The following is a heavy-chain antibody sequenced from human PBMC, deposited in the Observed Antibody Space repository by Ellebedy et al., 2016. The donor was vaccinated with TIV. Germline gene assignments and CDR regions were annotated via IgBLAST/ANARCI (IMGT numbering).Heavy chain of an antibody. J-gene: IGHJ2*01. Sequence: SETLSLTXTVSGGSISSYYWSWIRQPPGKGLEWIGYIYYSGSTNYNPSLKSRVTISVDTSKNQFSLKLSSVTAADTAVYYCARGSIVVVPAATHYWYFDLWGRGTLVTVSS. CDR2: IYYSGST. V-gene: IGHV4-59*01. CDR1: GGSISSYY. D-gene: IGHD2-2*01. CDR3: ARGSIVVVPAATHYWYFDL.